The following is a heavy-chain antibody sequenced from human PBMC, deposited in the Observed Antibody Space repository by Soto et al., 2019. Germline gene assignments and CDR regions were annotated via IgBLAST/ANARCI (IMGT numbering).Heavy chain of an antibody. V-gene: IGHV4-59*01. Sequence: QVQLQESGPGLVKPSETLSLICTVSGGSISLNYWTWIRQPPGKGLEWIGNVYYSGSTNYNPSLKSRVNISVDTSKNQFSLKMRSVTAADTAVYYCARGGIYYYDSSGHFDAWGQGTLVTVSS. CDR2: VYYSGST. J-gene: IGHJ5*02. D-gene: IGHD3-22*01. CDR1: GGSISLNY. CDR3: ARGGIYYYDSSGHFDA.